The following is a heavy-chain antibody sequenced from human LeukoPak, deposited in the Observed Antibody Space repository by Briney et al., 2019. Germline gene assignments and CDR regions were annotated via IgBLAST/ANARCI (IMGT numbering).Heavy chain of an antibody. J-gene: IGHJ2*01. CDR1: GGSISSGSYY. Sequence: SETLSLTCTVSGGSISSGSYYWSWIRQPAGKGLEWIGRIYTSGSTNYNPSLKSRVTISVDTSKNQFSLKLSSVTAADTAVYYCARVGYYEGGWYFDLWGRGTLVTVSS. V-gene: IGHV4-61*02. CDR2: IYTSGST. D-gene: IGHD3-22*01. CDR3: ARVGYYEGGWYFDL.